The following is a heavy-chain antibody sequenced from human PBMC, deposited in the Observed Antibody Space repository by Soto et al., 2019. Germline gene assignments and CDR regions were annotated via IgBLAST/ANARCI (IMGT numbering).Heavy chain of an antibody. D-gene: IGHD3-10*01. CDR3: AKYLSRGRRGHYGMDV. Sequence: GGSLRLSCAASGFTFSSYGMHWVRQAPGKGLEWVAVISYDGSNKYYADSVKGRFTISRDNSKNTLYLQMNSLRAEDTAVYYCAKYLSRGRRGHYGMDVWGQGTTVTVSS. J-gene: IGHJ6*02. V-gene: IGHV3-30*18. CDR1: GFTFSSYG. CDR2: ISYDGSNK.